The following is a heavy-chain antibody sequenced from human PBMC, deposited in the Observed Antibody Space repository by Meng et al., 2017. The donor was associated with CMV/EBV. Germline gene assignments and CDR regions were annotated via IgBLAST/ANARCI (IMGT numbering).Heavy chain of an antibody. V-gene: IGHV4-39*07. Sequence: GSLRLSCTVSGGSISSSSYYWGWIRQPPGKGLEWIGSIYYSGSTYYNPSLKSRVTISVDTSKNQFSLKLSSVTAADTAVYYCARAHEANWFDPRGQGTLVTVSS. CDR1: GGSISSSSYY. J-gene: IGHJ5*02. CDR3: ARAHEANWFDP. CDR2: IYYSGST.